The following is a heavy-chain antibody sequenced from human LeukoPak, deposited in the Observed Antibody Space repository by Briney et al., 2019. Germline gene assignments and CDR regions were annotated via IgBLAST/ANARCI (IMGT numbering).Heavy chain of an antibody. V-gene: IGHV4-39*07. Sequence: SETLSLTCTVSGGSISSSSYYWGWIRQPPGKGLECIGNIYYSGNTNYNPSLKSRVSISVDTSKNQFSLNLTSVTAADTAVYYCARPRGYSYGFYAFDIWGQGTMVTVSS. CDR1: GGSISSSSYY. J-gene: IGHJ3*02. CDR3: ARPRGYSYGFYAFDI. CDR2: IYYSGNT. D-gene: IGHD5-18*01.